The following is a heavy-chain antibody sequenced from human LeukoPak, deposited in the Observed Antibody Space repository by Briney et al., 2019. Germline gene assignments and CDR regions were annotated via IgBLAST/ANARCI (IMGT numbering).Heavy chain of an antibody. Sequence: GGSLRLSCAASGFAFTAYLIHWVRQPPGKGLEWVAVMSSDGNAIFYADSVRGRFTISRDNSKNTLYLQVNSLRAEDTAVYYCASGRGFGPVDGMDVWGKGTTVTVSS. D-gene: IGHD3-10*01. CDR3: ASGRGFGPVDGMDV. CDR2: MSSDGNAI. V-gene: IGHV3-30-3*01. J-gene: IGHJ6*04. CDR1: GFAFTAYL.